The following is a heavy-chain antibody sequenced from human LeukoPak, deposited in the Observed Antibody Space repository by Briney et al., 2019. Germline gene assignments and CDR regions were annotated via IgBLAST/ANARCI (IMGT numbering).Heavy chain of an antibody. D-gene: IGHD1-26*01. J-gene: IGHJ3*02. CDR1: GFSFSGYG. V-gene: IGHV3-30*02. Sequence: PGGSLRLSCAASGFSFSGYGIHWVRQAPGKGLEWVASIRYDGTEKYYADSVKGRFPISRDNYENMVYLQMNSLRPEDTAVYFCAKEVGAGAFDIWGQGTMVTVS. CDR3: AKEVGAGAFDI. CDR2: IRYDGTEK.